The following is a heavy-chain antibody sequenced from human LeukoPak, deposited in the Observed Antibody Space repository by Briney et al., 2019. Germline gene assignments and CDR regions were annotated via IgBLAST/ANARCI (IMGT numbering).Heavy chain of an antibody. J-gene: IGHJ4*02. Sequence: GASVKVSCKASGYTFTSYGISWVRQAPGQGLEWMGWISAYNSNTNYAQKLQGRVTMTTDTSTSTAYMELRSLRSDDTAVYYCARDLLYIAVAGNFDYWGQGTLVTVSS. D-gene: IGHD6-19*01. CDR2: ISAYNSNT. V-gene: IGHV1-18*01. CDR1: GYTFTSYG. CDR3: ARDLLYIAVAGNFDY.